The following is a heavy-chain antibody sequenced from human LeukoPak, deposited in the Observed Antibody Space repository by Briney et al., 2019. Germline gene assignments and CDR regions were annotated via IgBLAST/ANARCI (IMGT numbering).Heavy chain of an antibody. J-gene: IGHJ4*02. Sequence: SETLSLTCTVSGGSISSYYWSWIRQPPGKGLEWIGYIYYSGSTNYNPSLKSRVTISVDTSKNQFSLKLSSVTAAVTAVYYCARVTIGSGYVDYWGQGTLVTVSS. CDR2: IYYSGST. CDR3: ARVTIGSGYVDY. CDR1: GGSISSYY. V-gene: IGHV4-59*01. D-gene: IGHD3-22*01.